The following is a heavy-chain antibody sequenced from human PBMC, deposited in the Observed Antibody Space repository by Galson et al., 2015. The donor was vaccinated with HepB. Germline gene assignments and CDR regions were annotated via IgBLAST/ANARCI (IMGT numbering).Heavy chain of an antibody. Sequence: SVKVSCKAAGYSFTSNGITWVRQAPGQGLEWVGWTNANDGHTNFAQKFQGRVTMTTDTSTSTAYMELRSLKSDDTAVYYCARDFNFQVDYWGQGTLVTVSS. CDR3: ARDFNFQVDY. J-gene: IGHJ4*02. CDR2: TNANDGHT. CDR1: GYSFTSNG. V-gene: IGHV1-18*04.